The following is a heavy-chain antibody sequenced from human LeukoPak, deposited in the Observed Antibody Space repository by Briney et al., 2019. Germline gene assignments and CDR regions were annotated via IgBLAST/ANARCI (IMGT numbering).Heavy chain of an antibody. CDR3: ARGSTWLSYGMDV. D-gene: IGHD6-19*01. CDR1: GFTFSNYW. CDR2: IKQDGSEK. V-gene: IGHV3-7*01. J-gene: IGHJ6*01. Sequence: AGGSLRLSCAASGFTFSNYWMSWVRQAPGKGLEWVANIKQDGSEKYYVYSVKGRFTISRDNAKNSLYLQMNGLRAEDTAVYYCARGSTWLSYGMDVWGKGPRSPSPQ.